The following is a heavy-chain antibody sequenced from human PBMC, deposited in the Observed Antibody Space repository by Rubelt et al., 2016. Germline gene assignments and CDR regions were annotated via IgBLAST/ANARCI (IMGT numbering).Heavy chain of an antibody. Sequence: QITLKESSPMLVKPTQTLTLTCTFSGFSLSTGGVGVGWIRQPPGKALEWLALIYWDDDKRYSPSLKRRLTISKDTSKNPVVLTLTNMDLVDTATYFCSHRRAGSRVRSWTFVYWGQGTLVTVSS. CDR1: GFSLSTGGVG. CDR3: SHRRAGSRVRSWTFVY. D-gene: IGHD6-13*01. V-gene: IGHV2-5*02. J-gene: IGHJ4*02. CDR2: IYWDDDK.